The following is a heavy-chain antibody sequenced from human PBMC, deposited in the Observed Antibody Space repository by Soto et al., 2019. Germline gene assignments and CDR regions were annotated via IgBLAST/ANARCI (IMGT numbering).Heavy chain of an antibody. V-gene: IGHV3-23*01. CDR1: GFTFSSYA. J-gene: IGHJ4*02. D-gene: IGHD3-22*01. CDR2: ISGSGGST. Sequence: GGSLRLSCAASGFTFSSYAMSWVRQAPGKGLEWVSAISGSGGSTYYADSVKGRFTISRDNSKNTLYLQMNSLRAEDTAVYYCAKEGNYYDSSGYYYLHYFDYWGQGTLVTVSS. CDR3: AKEGNYYDSSGYYYLHYFDY.